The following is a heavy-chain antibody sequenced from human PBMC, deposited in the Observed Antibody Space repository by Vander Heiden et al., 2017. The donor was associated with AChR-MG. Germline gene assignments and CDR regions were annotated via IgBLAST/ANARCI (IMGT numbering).Heavy chain of an antibody. Sequence: QLQLQESGPGLVKPSETLSLTCTVSVGSVSSSSYYWGCIRQPPGKGLEWIGSIYYSGNTHYNPSLKSRVTISVDTSKNQFSLKLTSVTAADTAVYYCATSDWNYRFDYWGQGTLVTVSS. CDR1: VGSVSSSSYY. CDR2: IYYSGNT. CDR3: ATSDWNYRFDY. V-gene: IGHV4-39*01. J-gene: IGHJ4*02. D-gene: IGHD1-7*01.